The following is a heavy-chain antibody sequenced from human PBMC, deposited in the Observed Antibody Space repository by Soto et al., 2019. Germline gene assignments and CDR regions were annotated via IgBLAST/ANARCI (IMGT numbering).Heavy chain of an antibody. Sequence: GASLNVSCKTSGYTFMSYDINGVRQATGQGLEWMGWMNPNSGNTGYAQKFQGRVTMTRNTSISTAYMELSSLRSEDTAVYYCARSTNDYGDRDWGQGTLVTVSS. D-gene: IGHD4-17*01. CDR2: MNPNSGNT. CDR3: ARSTNDYGDRD. V-gene: IGHV1-8*01. J-gene: IGHJ4*02. CDR1: GYTFMSYD.